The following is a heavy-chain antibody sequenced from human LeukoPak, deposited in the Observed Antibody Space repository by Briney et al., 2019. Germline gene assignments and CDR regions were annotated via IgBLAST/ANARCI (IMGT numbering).Heavy chain of an antibody. Sequence: GASVKVSCKASRGTFSSYAISWVRQAPGQGLEWMGGIIPIFGTANYAQKFQGRVTITADESTSTAYMELSSLRSEDTAVYYCARSLYYYDSSGYVWGQGTLVTVSS. CDR3: ARSLYYYDSSGYV. D-gene: IGHD3-22*01. CDR1: RGTFSSYA. CDR2: IIPIFGTA. J-gene: IGHJ4*02. V-gene: IGHV1-69*13.